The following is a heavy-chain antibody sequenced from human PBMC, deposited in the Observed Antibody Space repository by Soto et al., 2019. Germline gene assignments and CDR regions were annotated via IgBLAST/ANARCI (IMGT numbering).Heavy chain of an antibody. J-gene: IGHJ3*02. Sequence: EVQLLESGGGLVQPGGSLRLSCAASGFTFSSYAMSWVRQAPGKGLEWVSAISGSGGSTYYADSVKGRFTISRDNSKNPLYLQMNSLRAEDTAVSYCAKDRSQQWLVPCFTFDIWGQGTMVTVSS. CDR1: GFTFSSYA. CDR2: ISGSGGST. V-gene: IGHV3-23*01. D-gene: IGHD6-19*01. CDR3: AKDRSQQWLVPCFTFDI.